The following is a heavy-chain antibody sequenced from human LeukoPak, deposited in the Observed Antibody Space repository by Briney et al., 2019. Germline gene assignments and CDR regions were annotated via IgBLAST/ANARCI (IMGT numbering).Heavy chain of an antibody. CDR1: GFTFSGSA. CDR3: TRPGRSLAVAGPNWFDP. CDR2: IRSKANSYAT. Sequence: PGGSLRLSCAASGFTFSGSAMHWVRQASGKGLEWVGRIRSKANSYATAYAASVKGRFTISRDDSKNTAYLQMNSLKTEDTAVYYCTRPGRSLAVAGPNWFDPWGQGTLVTVSS. V-gene: IGHV3-73*01. J-gene: IGHJ5*02. D-gene: IGHD6-19*01.